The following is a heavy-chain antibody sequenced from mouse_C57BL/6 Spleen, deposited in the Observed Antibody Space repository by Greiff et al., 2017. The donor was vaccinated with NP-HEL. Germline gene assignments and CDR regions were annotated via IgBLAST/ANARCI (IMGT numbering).Heavy chain of an antibody. D-gene: IGHD1-1*01. V-gene: IGHV5-4*01. CDR3: ARGHYYGHYYAMDY. Sequence: EVQRVESGGGLVKPGGSLKLSCAASGFTFSSYAMSWVRQTPEKRLEWVATISDGGSYTYYTDNVKGRFTISRDNAKNNLYLQMSPMKSTDTAMYYCARGHYYGHYYAMDYWGQGTSVTVSS. CDR2: ISDGGSYT. CDR1: GFTFSSYA. J-gene: IGHJ4*01.